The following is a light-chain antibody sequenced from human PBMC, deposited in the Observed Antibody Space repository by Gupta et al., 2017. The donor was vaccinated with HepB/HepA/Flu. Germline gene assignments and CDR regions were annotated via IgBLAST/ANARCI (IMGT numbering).Light chain of an antibody. CDR1: QSIRNY. CDR2: TAS. CDR3: QQRDSFPFT. V-gene: IGKV1-39*01. Sequence: DIQMTQSPSSLSASVGDRVTITCRASQSIRNYLHWYQQKPGKAPKLLIYTASSLQSGVPTRFSGSGSGTDFTLTISSLQPEDFASYFCQQRDSFPFTFGQGTKLGIK. J-gene: IGKJ2*01.